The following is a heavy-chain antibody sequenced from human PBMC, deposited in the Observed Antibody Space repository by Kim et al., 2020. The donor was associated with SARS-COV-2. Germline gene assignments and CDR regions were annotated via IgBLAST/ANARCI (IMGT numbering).Heavy chain of an antibody. Sequence: GGSLRLSCAASGFTFSSYSMNWVRQAPGKGLEWVSSISSSSSYIYYADSVKGRFTISRDNAKNSLYLQMNSLRAEDTAVYYCARDLSRGSSSSLKTPWGQGTLVTVSS. J-gene: IGHJ5*02. CDR3: ARDLSRGSSSSLKTP. V-gene: IGHV3-21*01. CDR1: GFTFSSYS. CDR2: ISSSSSYI. D-gene: IGHD6-6*01.